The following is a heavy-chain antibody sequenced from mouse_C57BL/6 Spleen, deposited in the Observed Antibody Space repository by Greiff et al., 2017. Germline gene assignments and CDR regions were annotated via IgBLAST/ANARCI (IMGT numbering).Heavy chain of an antibody. CDR2: IDPSDSYT. D-gene: IGHD1-1*01. V-gene: IGHV1-50*01. Sequence: QVQLQQPGAELVKPGASVKLSCKASGYTFPSYWMQWVKQRPGQGLEWIGEIDPSDSYTNYNQKFKGKATLTVDTSSSTAYMQLSSLTSEDSAVYYCARGHYGSSLDYWGQGTTLTVSS. CDR3: ARGHYGSSLDY. CDR1: GYTFPSYW. J-gene: IGHJ2*01.